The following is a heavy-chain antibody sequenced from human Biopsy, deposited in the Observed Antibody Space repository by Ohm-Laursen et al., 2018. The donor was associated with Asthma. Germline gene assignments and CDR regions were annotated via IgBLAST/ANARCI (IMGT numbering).Heavy chain of an antibody. CDR3: ARAVSSSSYWYFDL. D-gene: IGHD6-6*01. Sequence: SETLSLTCDVYPGSFSGFFWTWIRQSPGKGLEWIGSIYYSGRTYYNPSLESRVTISADTSKNHFSLKVTSVTAADTAVYYCARAVSSSSYWYFDLRGRGDLVTVSS. V-gene: IGHV4-34*01. J-gene: IGHJ2*01. CDR1: PGSFSGFF. CDR2: IYYSGRT.